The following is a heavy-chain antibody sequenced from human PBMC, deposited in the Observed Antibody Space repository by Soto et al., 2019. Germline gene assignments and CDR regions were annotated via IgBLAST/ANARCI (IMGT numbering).Heavy chain of an antibody. Sequence: EVQLVESGGGLVQPGGSLRLSCAASGFTFSRYWMHWVRQAPGKGLEWISRINSDGSSTNYADSVKGRFTISRDNAKNTLYMQLNSLRADDTAVYYCARVPSCSGDSCYSWFDPWGQGTLVAVSS. CDR3: ARVPSCSGDSCYSWFDP. J-gene: IGHJ5*02. D-gene: IGHD2-15*01. CDR1: GFTFSRYW. V-gene: IGHV3-74*01. CDR2: INSDGSST.